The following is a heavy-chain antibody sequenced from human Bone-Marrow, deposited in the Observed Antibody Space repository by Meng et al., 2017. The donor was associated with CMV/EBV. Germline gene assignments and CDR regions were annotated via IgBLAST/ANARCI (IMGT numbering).Heavy chain of an antibody. J-gene: IGHJ4*02. V-gene: IGHV4-39*07. CDR3: ARVGYCTNGLCLYPSFFDY. Sequence: SETLSLTCTVSGGSLSRSDYYWGWIRQPPGKGLEWIGSIYYSGSTYSNPSLKSRVAISVDTSKNQFSLKLSSVTAADTAGYYCARVGYCTNGLCLYPSFFDYWGQGTLVTVSS. CDR1: GGSLSRSDYY. D-gene: IGHD2-8*01. CDR2: IYYSGST.